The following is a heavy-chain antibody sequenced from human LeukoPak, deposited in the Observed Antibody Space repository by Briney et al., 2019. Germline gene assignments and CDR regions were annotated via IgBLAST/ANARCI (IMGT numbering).Heavy chain of an antibody. D-gene: IGHD6-19*01. Sequence: ASVKVSCKASGYTLTGYYMHWVRQAPGQGLEWMGWINPNSGGTNYAQKFQGRVTMTRDTSISTAYMELSRLRSDDTAVYYCARVRIAVAGEYYFDYWGQGTLVTVSS. CDR2: INPNSGGT. CDR1: GYTLTGYY. J-gene: IGHJ4*02. CDR3: ARVRIAVAGEYYFDY. V-gene: IGHV1-2*02.